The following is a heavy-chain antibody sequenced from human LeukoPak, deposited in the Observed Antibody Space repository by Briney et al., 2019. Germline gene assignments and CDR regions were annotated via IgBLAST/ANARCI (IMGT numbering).Heavy chain of an antibody. CDR2: ISSSGSTI. Sequence: PGGSLRLSCAASGFTFSSCEMNWVRQAPGKGLEWVSYISSSGSTIYYADSVKGRFTISRDNAKNSLYLQMNSLRAEDTAVYYCARGNDAFDIWGQGTMVTVSS. V-gene: IGHV3-48*03. J-gene: IGHJ3*02. CDR3: ARGNDAFDI. CDR1: GFTFSSCE.